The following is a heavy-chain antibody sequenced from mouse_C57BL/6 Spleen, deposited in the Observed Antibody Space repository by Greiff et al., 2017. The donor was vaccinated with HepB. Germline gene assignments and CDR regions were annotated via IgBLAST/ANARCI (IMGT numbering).Heavy chain of an antibody. J-gene: IGHJ2*01. CDR2: IDPSDSYT. CDR3: ARGRPSYY. V-gene: IGHV1-50*01. Sequence: QVQLKQPGAELVKPGASVKLSCKASGYTFTSYWMQWVKQRPGQGLEWIGEIDPSDSYTNYNQKFKGKATLTVDTSSSTAYMQLSSLTSEDSAVYYCARGRPSYYWGQGTTLTVSS. CDR1: GYTFTSYW.